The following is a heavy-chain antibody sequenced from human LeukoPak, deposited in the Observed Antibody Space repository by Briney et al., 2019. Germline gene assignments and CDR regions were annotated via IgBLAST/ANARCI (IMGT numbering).Heavy chain of an antibody. CDR3: ASLLWEYGNDY. V-gene: IGHV3-30*04. CDR1: GFTFSSYA. CDR2: ISYDGSNK. J-gene: IGHJ4*02. Sequence: GRFLRLSCAAPGFTFSSYAMHWVRQAPGKGLEWVAVISYDGSNKYYADSVKGRFTISRDNSKNTLYLQMNSLRAEDTAVYYCASLLWEYGNDYWGQGTLVTVSS. D-gene: IGHD2/OR15-2a*01.